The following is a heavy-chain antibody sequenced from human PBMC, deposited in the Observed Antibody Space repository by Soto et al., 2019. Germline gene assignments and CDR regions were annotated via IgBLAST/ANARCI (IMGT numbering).Heavy chain of an antibody. CDR3: AKGASTTVFAFNDY. J-gene: IGHJ4*02. D-gene: IGHD4-17*01. V-gene: IGHV3-9*01. CDR2: ISWNSGNL. Sequence: EVQLVESGGGLVQPGRSLRLSCAASGFTFDDYAMHWVRQGPGKGLEGVSSISWNSGNLGYADSVKGRFTISRDNAKNSLYLQMNSLRGEDTALYYCAKGASTTVFAFNDYWGQGTLVTVSS. CDR1: GFTFDDYA.